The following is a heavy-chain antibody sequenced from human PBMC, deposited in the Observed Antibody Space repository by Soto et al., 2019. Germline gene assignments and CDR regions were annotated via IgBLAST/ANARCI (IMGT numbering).Heavy chain of an antibody. CDR2: FYYSGST. V-gene: IGHV4-39*07. D-gene: IGHD2-15*01. CDR1: GDSISTNSYS. Sequence: PSETLSLTCTVSGDSISTNSYSWGWIRQPPGQGLEWIGLFYYSGSTHYNPSLKSRLTVSVDTSKNQFSLKVSSVTAADTAVYYCAREGSYKNYYYYGMDVWGQGTTVTVSS. CDR3: AREGSYKNYYYYGMDV. J-gene: IGHJ6*02.